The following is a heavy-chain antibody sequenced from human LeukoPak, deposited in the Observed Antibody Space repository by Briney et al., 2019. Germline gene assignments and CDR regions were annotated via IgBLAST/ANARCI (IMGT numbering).Heavy chain of an antibody. D-gene: IGHD6-13*01. CDR1: GYNFTSHW. Sequence: GESLKISCKGSGYNFTSHWIGWVRQMPGKGLEWMGIIYPGDSDTRYSPSFQGQVTISADKSISTAYLQWSSLKASDTAMYYCARHTLAAAADYWGQGTLVTVSS. CDR2: IYPGDSDT. J-gene: IGHJ4*02. CDR3: ARHTLAAAADY. V-gene: IGHV5-51*01.